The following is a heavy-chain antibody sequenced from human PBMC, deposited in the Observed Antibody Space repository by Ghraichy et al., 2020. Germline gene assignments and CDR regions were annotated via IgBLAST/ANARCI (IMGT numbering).Heavy chain of an antibody. CDR3: ARHGGTRNMVVAATRN. Sequence: SETLSLTCTVSGGSISSSSYYWGWIRQPPGKGLEWIGSIYYSGSTYYNPSLKSRVTISVDTSKNQFSLKLSSVTAADTAVYYCARHGGTRNMVVAATRNWGQGTLVTVSS. J-gene: IGHJ4*02. CDR1: GGSISSSSYY. D-gene: IGHD2-15*01. V-gene: IGHV4-39*01. CDR2: IYYSGST.